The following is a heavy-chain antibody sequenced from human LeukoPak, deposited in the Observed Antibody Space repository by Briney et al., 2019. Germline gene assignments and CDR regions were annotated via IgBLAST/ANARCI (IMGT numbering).Heavy chain of an antibody. V-gene: IGHV3-30*02. CDR2: IRYDGSNK. Sequence: GGSLRLSCAASGFTFSSYGMHWVRQAPGKGLEWVAFIRYDGSNKYYADSVKGRFTISRDNSKNTLYLQMNSLRAEDTAVYYCGRVAVAGTGSVQHWGQGTLVTVPS. D-gene: IGHD6-19*01. J-gene: IGHJ1*01. CDR3: GRVAVAGTGSVQH. CDR1: GFTFSSYG.